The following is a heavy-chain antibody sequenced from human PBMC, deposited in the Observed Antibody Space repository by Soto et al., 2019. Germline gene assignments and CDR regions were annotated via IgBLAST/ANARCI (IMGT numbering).Heavy chain of an antibody. J-gene: IGHJ4*01. Sequence: PSETLSLTCTVSRGSISSNYWSWIRQPPGKGLEWIGYIYYSGSTNYNPSLKSRVTISVETSKMQSALKLSSVSAAGEAVYYCAGGSVATCPLAFDVWGQGTLVTVSS. CDR1: RGSISSNY. CDR2: IYYSGST. D-gene: IGHD5-12*01. V-gene: IGHV4-59*01. CDR3: AGGSVATCPLAFDV.